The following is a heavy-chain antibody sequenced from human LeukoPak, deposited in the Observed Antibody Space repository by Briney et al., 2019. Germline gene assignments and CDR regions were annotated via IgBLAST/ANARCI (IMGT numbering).Heavy chain of an antibody. CDR2: ITGSGIST. Sequence: GGSLRLSCAASGFTVSSNYMSWVRQAPGKGLEWVSAITGSGISTYSADSVKGRFTISRDNSKNTLYLQMNSLRAEDTAVYYCAKGANAVGYWGQGTLVTVSS. CDR1: GFTVSSNY. V-gene: IGHV3-23*01. CDR3: AKGANAVGY. D-gene: IGHD2-8*01. J-gene: IGHJ4*02.